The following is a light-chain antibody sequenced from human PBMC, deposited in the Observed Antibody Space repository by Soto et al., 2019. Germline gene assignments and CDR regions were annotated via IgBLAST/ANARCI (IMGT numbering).Light chain of an antibody. CDR1: QSISSD. Sequence: EIVMTQSPATLSVSPGERATLSCRASQSISSDLAWYQHKPGQAPRLLIYGASTRATDIPARISCSGFGTDFNVTISSLQSEDFAVYYCQQYNKWPPQYTFGQGTKLEIK. CDR3: QQYNKWPPQYT. CDR2: GAS. J-gene: IGKJ2*01. V-gene: IGKV3-15*01.